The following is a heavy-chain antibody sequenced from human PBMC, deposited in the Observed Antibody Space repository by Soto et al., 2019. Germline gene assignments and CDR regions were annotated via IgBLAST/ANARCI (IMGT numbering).Heavy chain of an antibody. D-gene: IGHD2-8*01. Sequence: SETLSLTFAVSGYSISSGYYWGWVRQPPGKGLEWIGSIYHSGGTYYNPSLKSRVTISVDTSKNQFSLKLSSVTAADTAVYYCARGGGPPRANWFDPWGQGTLVTVSS. CDR2: IYHSGGT. J-gene: IGHJ5*02. CDR1: GYSISSGYY. V-gene: IGHV4-38-2*01. CDR3: ARGGGPPRANWFDP.